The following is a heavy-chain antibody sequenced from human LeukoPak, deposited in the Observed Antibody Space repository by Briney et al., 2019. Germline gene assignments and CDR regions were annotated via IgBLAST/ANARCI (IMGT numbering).Heavy chain of an antibody. CDR3: ARDLGDYYDSSGYPGGDY. J-gene: IGHJ4*02. CDR2: IYHSGST. Sequence: GSLRLSCAASGFTFSDYYMSWIRQPPGKGLEWIGEIYHSGSTNYNPSLKSRVTISVDKSKNQFSLKLSSVTAADTAVYYCARDLGDYYDSSGYPGGDYWGQGTLVTVSS. D-gene: IGHD3-22*01. V-gene: IGHV4-34*01. CDR1: GFTFSDYY.